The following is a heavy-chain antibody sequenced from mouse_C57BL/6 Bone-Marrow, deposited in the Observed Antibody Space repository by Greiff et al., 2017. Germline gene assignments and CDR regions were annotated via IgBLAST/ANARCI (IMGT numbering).Heavy chain of an antibody. CDR2: ISDGGSYT. D-gene: IGHD2-13*01. CDR1: GFTFSSYA. J-gene: IGHJ4*01. V-gene: IGHV5-4*03. Sequence: EVKLVESGGGLVKPGGSLKLSCAASGFTFSSYAMSWVRQTPEKRLEWVATISDGGSYTYYPDKVKGRFTISRDNAKNNLYLQMSHLKSEDTAMYYCARGDGDPLAMDYWGQGTSVTVSS. CDR3: ARGDGDPLAMDY.